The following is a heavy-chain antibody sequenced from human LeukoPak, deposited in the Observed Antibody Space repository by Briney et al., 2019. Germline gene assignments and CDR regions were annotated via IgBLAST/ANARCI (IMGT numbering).Heavy chain of an antibody. Sequence: SETLSLTCAVSGYSISSGYYWGWIRQPPGKGLEWIGSIYHSGSTYYNPSLKSRVTISVDTSKNQFSPKLSSVTAADTAVYYCARVVWFGEVSNFDYWGQGTLVTVSS. CDR3: ARVVWFGEVSNFDY. CDR1: GYSISSGYY. V-gene: IGHV4-38-2*01. D-gene: IGHD3-10*01. J-gene: IGHJ4*02. CDR2: IYHSGST.